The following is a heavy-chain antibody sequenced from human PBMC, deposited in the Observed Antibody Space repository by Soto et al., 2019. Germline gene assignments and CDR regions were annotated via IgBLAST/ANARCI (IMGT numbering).Heavy chain of an antibody. Sequence: ASVKVSCKASGYTFTSYYMHWVRQAPGQGLEWMGIINPSGGSTSYAQKFQGRVTMTRDTSTSTVYMELRSLRSDDTAVYYCARRAGFGYYDFWSGYTETDAFDIWGQGTMVTV. CDR3: ARRAGFGYYDFWSGYTETDAFDI. V-gene: IGHV1-46*01. CDR2: INPSGGST. J-gene: IGHJ3*02. CDR1: GYTFTSYY. D-gene: IGHD3-3*01.